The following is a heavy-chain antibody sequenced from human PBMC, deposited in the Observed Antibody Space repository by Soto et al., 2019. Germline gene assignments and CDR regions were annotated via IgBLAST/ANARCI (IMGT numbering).Heavy chain of an antibody. J-gene: IGHJ4*02. CDR2: ISSSSSTI. Sequence: GGSLRLSCAASGFTFSSYSMNWVRQAPGKGLEWVSYISSSSSTIYYADSVKGRFTISRDNAKNSLYLKMNSLRAEDTAVYYCARALDYDFWSGYYVFDYWGQGTLVTVSS. V-gene: IGHV3-48*01. D-gene: IGHD3-3*01. CDR3: ARALDYDFWSGYYVFDY. CDR1: GFTFSSYS.